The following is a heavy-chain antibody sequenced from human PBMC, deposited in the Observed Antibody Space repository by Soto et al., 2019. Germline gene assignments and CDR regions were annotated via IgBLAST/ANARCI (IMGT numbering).Heavy chain of an antibody. Sequence: QVQLVQSGPEVRKPGASVRLSCATSGYNFNQYYIHWVRQAPGQGLEWMGIINLRGGTTEYAHKSRGRVTVTGDTSTRTAYMELSSLRSEDTAVYFCARGPDDSDVPRWDHWGQGTLITVSS. CDR1: GYNFNQYY. D-gene: IGHD4-17*01. CDR2: INLRGGTT. V-gene: IGHV1-46*02. CDR3: ARGPDDSDVPRWDH. J-gene: IGHJ4*02.